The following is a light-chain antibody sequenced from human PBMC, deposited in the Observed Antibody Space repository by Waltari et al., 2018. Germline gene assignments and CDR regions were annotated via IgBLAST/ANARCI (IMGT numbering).Light chain of an antibody. CDR3: AAWDDSLNGPV. CDR2: SNN. J-gene: IGLJ2*01. CDR1: SSNIGSNT. Sequence: QSVLTQPPSASGTPGQRVTISCSGSSSNIGSNTVNWYQQLPGTAPKLLIYSNNQWPSGVPDRFSGSKSGTSASLAISGLQSEDEADYYCAAWDDSLNGPVFGGG. V-gene: IGLV1-44*01.